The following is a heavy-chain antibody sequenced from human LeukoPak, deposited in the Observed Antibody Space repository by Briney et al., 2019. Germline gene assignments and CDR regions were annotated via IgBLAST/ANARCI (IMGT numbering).Heavy chain of an antibody. V-gene: IGHV4-34*01. D-gene: IGHD6-25*01. CDR3: ARGGPGFFH. CDR2: ISHSGTS. CDR1: GGSFSGYY. J-gene: IGHJ1*01. Sequence: SETLSLTCEVYGGSFSGYYWSWIRQPPGKGLEWIGEISHSGTSNYNPSLKSRVTISVGTSKNQFSLKLSSVTAADTAVYYCARGGPGFFHWGLGTLVTVSS.